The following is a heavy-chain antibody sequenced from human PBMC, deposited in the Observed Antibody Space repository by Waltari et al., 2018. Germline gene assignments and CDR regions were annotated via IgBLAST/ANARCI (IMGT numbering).Heavy chain of an antibody. Sequence: QVQLVESGGGVVQPGRSLTVSCAASGFTFRAYGLHWVRQAPGKGLEWVASVSYDGSHTYCGDSVRGRFTISRDNSKNTLHLQMNSLRGDDTAVYYCAKDHSGNDFFFFDHWGQGTLVIVSP. D-gene: IGHD1-26*01. V-gene: IGHV3-30*18. CDR2: VSYDGSHT. CDR3: AKDHSGNDFFFFDH. CDR1: GFTFRAYG. J-gene: IGHJ4*02.